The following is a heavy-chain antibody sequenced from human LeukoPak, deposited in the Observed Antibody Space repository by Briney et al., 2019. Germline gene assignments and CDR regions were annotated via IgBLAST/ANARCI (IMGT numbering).Heavy chain of an antibody. CDR2: ISGYNGNT. CDR1: GYTFTSYG. J-gene: IGHJ3*02. CDR3: ARSPRAFDI. Sequence: ASVKVSCKASGYTFTSYGISWVRQAPGQGLEWMGWISGYNGNTNYAQKFQGRVTITTDESTSTAYMELSSLRSEDTAVYYCARSPRAFDIWGQGTMVTVSS. V-gene: IGHV1-18*01.